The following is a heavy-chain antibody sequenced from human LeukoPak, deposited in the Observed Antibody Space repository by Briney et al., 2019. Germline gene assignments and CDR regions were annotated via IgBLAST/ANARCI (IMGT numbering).Heavy chain of an antibody. CDR1: GGTFISYA. Sequence: GASVKVSCKASGGTFISYAISWVRQAPGQGLEWMGGIIPIFGTANYAQKFQGRVTITTDESTSTAYMELSSLRSEDTAVYYCARGPLYYDSSGYYYAFDYWGQGTLVTVSS. V-gene: IGHV1-69*05. J-gene: IGHJ4*02. CDR3: ARGPLYYDSSGYYYAFDY. D-gene: IGHD3-22*01. CDR2: IIPIFGTA.